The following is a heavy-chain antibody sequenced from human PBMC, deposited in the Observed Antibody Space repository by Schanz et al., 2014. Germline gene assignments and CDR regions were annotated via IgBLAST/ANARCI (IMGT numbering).Heavy chain of an antibody. D-gene: IGHD2-21*02. CDR3: VRERTNYGGNSYFFDH. CDR2: ISSGGGST. J-gene: IGHJ4*02. CDR1: GFAFSSYG. V-gene: IGHV3-48*01. Sequence: EAQLLESGGGLVQPGGSLRLSCLASGFAFSSYGMNWLRQAPGKGLEWVSSISSGGGSTYYADSVRGRFTISRDNAKNSVYLQMNGLRVEDTAVYYCVRERTNYGGNSYFFDHWGQGTLVTVSS.